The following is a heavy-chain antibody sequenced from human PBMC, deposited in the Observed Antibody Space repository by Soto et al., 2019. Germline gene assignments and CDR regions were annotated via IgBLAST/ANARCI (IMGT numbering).Heavy chain of an antibody. CDR3: AREIYSGYDMDYYYGMDV. J-gene: IGHJ6*02. V-gene: IGHV1-69*05. Sequence: SVKVSCKASGGTFSSYAISWVRQAPGQGLEWMGGIIPIFGTANYAQKFQGRVTITTDKSTSTAYMELSSLRSEDTAVYYCAREIYSGYDMDYYYGMDVWGQGATVTVSS. CDR1: GGTFSSYA. CDR2: IIPIFGTA. D-gene: IGHD5-12*01.